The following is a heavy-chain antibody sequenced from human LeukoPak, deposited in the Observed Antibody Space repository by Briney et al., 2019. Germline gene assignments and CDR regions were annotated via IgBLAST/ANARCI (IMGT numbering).Heavy chain of an antibody. V-gene: IGHV3-30*18. D-gene: IGHD3-10*01. CDR1: GFSFSTYG. J-gene: IGHJ4*02. Sequence: GGSQRLSCAASGFSFSTYGMHWVRQAPGKGLEWVAVITYDGYYKYYANSVKGRFTISSDNSKNTLYLQMNSLRAEDTAVYYCAKDRSAGVRASPMDYWGQGTLVTVSP. CDR3: AKDRSAGVRASPMDY. CDR2: ITYDGYYK.